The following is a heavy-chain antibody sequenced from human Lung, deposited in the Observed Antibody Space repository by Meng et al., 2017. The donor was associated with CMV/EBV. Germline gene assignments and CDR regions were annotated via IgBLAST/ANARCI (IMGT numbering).Heavy chain of an antibody. Sequence: SXTXSLXCAVYGGSFSGYYWSWIRQPPGKGLEWIGEINHSGSTNYNPPLKSRVTISVDTSKNQFSLKLSSVTAADTAVYYCARGGVTGTTGGWFDPWGQGXLVTVSS. J-gene: IGHJ5*02. CDR2: INHSGST. V-gene: IGHV4-34*01. CDR1: GGSFSGYY. D-gene: IGHD1-7*01. CDR3: ARGGVTGTTGGWFDP.